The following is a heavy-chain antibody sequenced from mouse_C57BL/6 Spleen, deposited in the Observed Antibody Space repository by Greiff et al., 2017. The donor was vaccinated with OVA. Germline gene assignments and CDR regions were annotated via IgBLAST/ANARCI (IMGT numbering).Heavy chain of an antibody. CDR3: ARPGDYDRGCAY. CDR2: IDPADSYT. J-gene: IGHJ3*01. V-gene: IGHV1-69*01. CDR1: GYTFTSYW. D-gene: IGHD2-4*01. Sequence: VQLQQPGAELVMPGASVKLSCKASGYTFTSYWMHWVKQRPGQGLEWIGEIDPADSYTNYNQKFKGKSTLTVDKSSSTAYMQLSSLTSEDAAVYYCARPGDYDRGCAYWGQGTLVTVSA.